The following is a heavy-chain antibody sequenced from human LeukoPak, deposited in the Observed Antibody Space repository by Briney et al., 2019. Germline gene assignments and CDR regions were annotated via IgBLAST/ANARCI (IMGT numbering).Heavy chain of an antibody. Sequence: SETLSLTCAVYGGSFSGYYWSWIRQPPGKGLEWIGEINHSGSTNYNPSLKSRVTMSVDTSKNQFSLKLSSVTAADTAVYYCARDTSLDGSGYYYVFDYWGQGTLVTVSP. CDR3: ARDTSLDGSGYYYVFDY. J-gene: IGHJ4*02. CDR1: GGSFSGYY. V-gene: IGHV4-34*01. CDR2: INHSGST. D-gene: IGHD3-22*01.